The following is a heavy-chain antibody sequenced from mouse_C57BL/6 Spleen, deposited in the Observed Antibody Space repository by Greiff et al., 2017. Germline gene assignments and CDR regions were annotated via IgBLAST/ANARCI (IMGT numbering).Heavy chain of an antibody. CDR2: IYPGDGDT. CDR3: ARSFYGSSSYWYFDV. CDR1: GYAFSSSW. J-gene: IGHJ1*03. V-gene: IGHV1-82*01. D-gene: IGHD1-1*01. Sequence: QVQLQQSGPELVKPGASVKISCKASGYAFSSSWMNWVKQRPGKGLEWIGRIYPGDGDTNYNGKFKGKATLTADKSSSTAYMQLSSLTSEDSAVYCCARSFYGSSSYWYFDVWGTGTTVTVSS.